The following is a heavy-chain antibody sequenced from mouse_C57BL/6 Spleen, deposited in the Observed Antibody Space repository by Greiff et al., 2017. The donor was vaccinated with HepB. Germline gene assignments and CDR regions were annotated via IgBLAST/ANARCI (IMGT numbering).Heavy chain of an antibody. Sequence: QVQLQQPGAELVRPGSSVKLSCKASGYTFTSYWMHWVKQRPIQGLEWIGNIDPSDSETHYNQKFKDKATLTVDKSSSTAYMQLSSLTSEDSAVYYCARRGPTGYFDYWGQGTTLTVSS. J-gene: IGHJ2*01. CDR2: IDPSDSET. CDR1: GYTFTSYW. V-gene: IGHV1-52*01. CDR3: ARRGPTGYFDY.